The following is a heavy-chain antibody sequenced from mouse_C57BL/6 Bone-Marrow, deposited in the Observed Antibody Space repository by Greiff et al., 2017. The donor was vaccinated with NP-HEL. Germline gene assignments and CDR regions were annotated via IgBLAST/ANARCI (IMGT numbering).Heavy chain of an antibody. J-gene: IGHJ4*01. CDR1: GFTFSSYA. CDR3: ARDQEVTTVVGARDY. CDR2: ISDGGSYT. D-gene: IGHD1-1*01. V-gene: IGHV5-4*01. Sequence: DVHLVESGGGLVKPGGSLKLSCAASGFTFSSYAMSWVRQTPEQRLEWVATISDGGSYTYYPDNVKGRFTTSRDNAKNNLYLQMSHLKSEDTAMYYSARDQEVTTVVGARDYWGEGTSVTVSS.